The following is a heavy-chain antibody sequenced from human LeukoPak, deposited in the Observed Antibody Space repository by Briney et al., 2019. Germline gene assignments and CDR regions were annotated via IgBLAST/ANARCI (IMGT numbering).Heavy chain of an antibody. CDR3: AKDRSWLQLGLSFDY. J-gene: IGHJ4*02. V-gene: IGHV3-33*06. CDR1: GFTFSSYG. Sequence: SGGSLRLSCAASGFTFSSYGMHWVRQAPGKGLEWVAVIWYDGSNKYYADSVKGRFTISRDNSKNTLYLQMNSLRAEDTAVYNCAKDRSWLQLGLSFDYWGQGTLVTVSS. CDR2: IWYDGSNK. D-gene: IGHD5-24*01.